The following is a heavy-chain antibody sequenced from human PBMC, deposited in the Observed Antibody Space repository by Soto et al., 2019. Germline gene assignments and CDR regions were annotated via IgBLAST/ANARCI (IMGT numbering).Heavy chain of an antibody. CDR2: VYYGGTA. CDR1: GGSLSSGGYS. Sequence: TLCRTWSVSGGSLSSGGYSWSWFRPRTGKALEWISYVYYGGTASYKPCRKRRVTISADSVKKKFSLTVKCVTAADTAAYLWAGGTPQMRGVFNFWGRGTQVTVSS. D-gene: IGHD3-10*01. CDR3: AGGTPQMRGVFNF. J-gene: IGHJ4*02. V-gene: IGHV4-30-2*01.